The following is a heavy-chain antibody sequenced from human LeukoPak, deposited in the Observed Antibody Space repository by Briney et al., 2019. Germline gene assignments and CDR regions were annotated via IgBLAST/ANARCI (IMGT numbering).Heavy chain of an antibody. D-gene: IGHD6-13*01. CDR2: IYYSGST. J-gene: IGHJ4*02. CDR1: GGSTSSYY. CDR3: ARHGIVDSSRKYYFDY. Sequence: SETLSLTCTVSGGSTSSYYWSWIRQPPGKGLEWIGYIYYSGSTNYNPSLKSRVTISVDTSKNQFSLNLNSVTAEDTAVYFCARHGIVDSSRKYYFDYWGQGTLVTVSS. V-gene: IGHV4-59*08.